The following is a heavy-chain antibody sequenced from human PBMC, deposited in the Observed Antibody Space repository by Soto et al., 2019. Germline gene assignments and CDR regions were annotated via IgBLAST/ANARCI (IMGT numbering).Heavy chain of an antibody. CDR3: ARGSPTAYAFDI. Sequence: GGSLRLSCAASGFTFSSYAMHWVRQAPGKGLEWVAVISYDGSNKYYADSVKGRFTISRDNSKNTLYLQMNSLRAEDTAVYYCARGSPTAYAFDIWGQGTMVT. D-gene: IGHD1-1*01. J-gene: IGHJ3*02. CDR2: ISYDGSNK. CDR1: GFTFSSYA. V-gene: IGHV3-30-3*01.